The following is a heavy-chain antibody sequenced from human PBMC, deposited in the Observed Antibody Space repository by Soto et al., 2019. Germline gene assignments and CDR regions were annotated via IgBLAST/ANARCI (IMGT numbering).Heavy chain of an antibody. CDR3: ARTGYSSGWYADWGAFEI. Sequence: PVGSLRLSCAASGFTFSGHCMHWVRQVPGKGLEWVSRINTDGGSSAYADSVKGRFTISRDNAKNTLYLQMNGLRAADTAVYYCARTGYSSGWYADWGAFEIWGQGKMVTVS. V-gene: IGHV3-74*03. CDR2: INTDGGSS. D-gene: IGHD6-19*01. J-gene: IGHJ3*02. CDR1: GFTFSGHC.